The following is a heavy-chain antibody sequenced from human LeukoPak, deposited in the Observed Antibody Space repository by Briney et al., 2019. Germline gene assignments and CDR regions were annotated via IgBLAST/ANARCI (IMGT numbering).Heavy chain of an antibody. Sequence: PGGSLRLSCAASGFTFSRYVMTWVRQAPGKGLEWVSSISASGGSTYYADSVKGRFTIARDNSKNTLYLQMSSLRAADTAVYYCARSYYYGSGSSYVSFDYWGQGTLVTVSS. CDR1: GFTFSRYV. CDR3: ARSYYYGSGSSYVSFDY. J-gene: IGHJ4*02. V-gene: IGHV3-23*01. CDR2: ISASGGST. D-gene: IGHD3-10*01.